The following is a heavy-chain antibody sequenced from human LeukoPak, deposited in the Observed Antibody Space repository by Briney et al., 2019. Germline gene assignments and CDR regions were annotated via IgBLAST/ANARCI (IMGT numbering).Heavy chain of an antibody. CDR3: ARLGPRNWGYYYYMDV. D-gene: IGHD7-27*01. CDR2: MNPNSGNT. CDR1: GYTFTSYD. J-gene: IGHJ6*03. V-gene: IGHV1-8*01. Sequence: ASVKVSCKASGYTFTSYDINWVRQATGQGLEWMGWMNPNSGNTGYAQKFQGRVTMTRNTSISTAYMELSSLRSDDTAVYYCARLGPRNWGYYYYMDVWGKGTTVTVSS.